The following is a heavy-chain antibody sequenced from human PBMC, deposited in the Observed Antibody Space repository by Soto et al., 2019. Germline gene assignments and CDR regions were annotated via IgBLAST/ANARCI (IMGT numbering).Heavy chain of an antibody. CDR1: GYTFTSYG. V-gene: IGHV1-18*01. CDR2: ISAYNGNT. D-gene: IGHD3-10*01. CDR3: VRTGFYYYGSGSPVAVDY. J-gene: IGHJ4*02. Sequence: QVQLVQSGAEVKKPGASVKVSCKASGYTFTSYGISWVRQAPGQGLEWMGWISAYNGNTHYAQKLQGRVTMTTDTSTSTAYMELRSLRSDDTAVYFCVRTGFYYYGSGSPVAVDYWGQGTLVTVSS.